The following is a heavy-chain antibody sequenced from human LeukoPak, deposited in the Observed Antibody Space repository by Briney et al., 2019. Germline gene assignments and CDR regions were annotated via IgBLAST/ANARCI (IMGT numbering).Heavy chain of an antibody. V-gene: IGHV3-9*01. Sequence: GGSLRLSCAASGFTFDDYAMHWVRQAPGEGLEWVSGISWNSGSIGYADSVKGRFTISRDNAKNSLYLQMNSLRAEDTALYYCAKAARWGDFDYWGQGTLITVSS. D-gene: IGHD3-16*01. CDR2: ISWNSGSI. CDR1: GFTFDDYA. CDR3: AKAARWGDFDY. J-gene: IGHJ4*02.